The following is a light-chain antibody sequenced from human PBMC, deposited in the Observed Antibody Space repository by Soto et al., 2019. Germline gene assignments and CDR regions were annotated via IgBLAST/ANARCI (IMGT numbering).Light chain of an antibody. CDR3: QQYGSSLRGT. Sequence: EIVLTQSPGTLSLSPGERATLSCRASQSVSSSYLAWYQQKPGQAPRLLIDGASSRATGIPDRFSGSGSGTDFTLTISRLEPEDFAVYYCQQYGSSLRGTFGQGTKVEIK. CDR1: QSVSSSY. V-gene: IGKV3-20*01. CDR2: GAS. J-gene: IGKJ1*01.